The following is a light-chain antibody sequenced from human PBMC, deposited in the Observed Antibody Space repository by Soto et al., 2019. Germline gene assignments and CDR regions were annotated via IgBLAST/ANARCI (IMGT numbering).Light chain of an antibody. CDR1: QSINNY. CDR3: QYRGIWPPGAT. CDR2: DAS. V-gene: IGKV3-11*01. J-gene: IGKJ4*01. Sequence: EIVLTQSPVTLSLSPGERATLSCRASQSINNYLAWYQQKPGQPPRLLIYDASNRATAIPVRFSGSGSGTDFTLTISSLEPDDSAVYYCQYRGIWPPGATFGGGTKVEIK.